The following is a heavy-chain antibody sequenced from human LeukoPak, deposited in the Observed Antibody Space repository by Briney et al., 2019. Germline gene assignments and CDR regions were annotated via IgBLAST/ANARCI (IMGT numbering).Heavy chain of an antibody. CDR2: IYHSGST. J-gene: IGHJ3*02. CDR3: ARDCSGGSCYGAFDI. Sequence: SETLSLTCAVSGGSISSGGYSWSWIRQPPGKGLEWIGYIYHSGSTYYNPSLKSRITISVDTSENRFSLKLSSVTATDTAVYYCARDCSGGSCYGAFDIWGQGTMVTVSS. CDR1: GGSISSGGYS. D-gene: IGHD2-15*01. V-gene: IGHV4-30-2*05.